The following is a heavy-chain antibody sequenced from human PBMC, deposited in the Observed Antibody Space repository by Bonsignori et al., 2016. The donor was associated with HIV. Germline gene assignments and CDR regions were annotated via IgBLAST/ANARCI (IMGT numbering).Heavy chain of an antibody. J-gene: IGHJ4*02. Sequence: VRQMPGKGLEWVSYISSSGSTIYYADSVKGRFTISRDNAKNSLYLQMNSLRAEDTAVYYCARDHAIFGANFDYWGQGTLVTVSS. V-gene: IGHV3-48*03. D-gene: IGHD3-3*01. CDR2: ISSSGSTI. CDR3: ARDHAIFGANFDY.